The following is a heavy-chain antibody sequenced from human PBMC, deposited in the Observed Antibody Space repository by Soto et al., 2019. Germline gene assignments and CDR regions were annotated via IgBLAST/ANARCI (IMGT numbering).Heavy chain of an antibody. CDR1: GFTFTSYA. D-gene: IGHD1-1*01. CDR3: ARDQTSRGLRGYTTGWSFDY. Sequence: GGSLRLSCAASGFTFTSYAMHWVRQAPGKGLEWVAVIWHDGSYKNYADSVKGRFTISRDNSKNTVYLQMNSLRAEDTAVYYCARDQTSRGLRGYTTGWSFDYWGQGILVTVSS. V-gene: IGHV3-33*08. CDR2: IWHDGSYK. J-gene: IGHJ4*02.